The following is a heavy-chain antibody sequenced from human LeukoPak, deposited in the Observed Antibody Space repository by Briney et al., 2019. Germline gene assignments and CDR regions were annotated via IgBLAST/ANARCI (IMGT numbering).Heavy chain of an antibody. CDR3: AKVDWNYEGPYYYYGMDV. CDR2: IIPIFGTA. V-gene: IGHV1-69*13. J-gene: IGHJ6*02. CDR1: GGTFSSYA. Sequence: SVKVSCKASGGTFSSYAISWVRQAPGQGLEWMGGIIPIFGTANYAQKFQGRVTITADESTSTAYMELSSLRSEDTAVYYCAKVDWNYEGPYYYYGMDVWGQGTTVTVSS. D-gene: IGHD1-7*01.